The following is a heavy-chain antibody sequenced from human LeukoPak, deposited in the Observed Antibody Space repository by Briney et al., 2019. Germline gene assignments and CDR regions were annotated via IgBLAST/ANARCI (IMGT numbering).Heavy chain of an antibody. V-gene: IGHV3-48*01. CDR2: ISSSSSTI. D-gene: IGHD1-26*01. CDR1: GFTFSSYS. CDR3: ARPQGIVGPTWTFDI. J-gene: IGHJ3*02. Sequence: PGGSLRISCAASGFTFSSYSMNWVRQAPGKGLEWVSYISSSSSTIYYADSVKGRFTISRDNAKNSLYLQMNSLRAEDTAVYYCARPQGIVGPTWTFDIWGQGTMVTVSS.